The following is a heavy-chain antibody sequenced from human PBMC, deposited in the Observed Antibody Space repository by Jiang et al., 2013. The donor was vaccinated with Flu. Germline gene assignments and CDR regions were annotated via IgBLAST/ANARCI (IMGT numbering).Heavy chain of an antibody. D-gene: IGHD1-26*01. CDR3: ATGSGSYQAAFDI. CDR1: GGSVSSGSYY. CDR2: IYYSGST. Sequence: SGPGLVKPSETLSLTCTVSGGSVSSGSYYWSWIRQPPGKGLEWIGYIYYSGSTNYNPSLKSRVTISVDTSKNQFSLKLSSVTAADTAVYYCATGSGSYQAAFDIWGQGTMVTVSS. J-gene: IGHJ3*02. V-gene: IGHV4-61*01.